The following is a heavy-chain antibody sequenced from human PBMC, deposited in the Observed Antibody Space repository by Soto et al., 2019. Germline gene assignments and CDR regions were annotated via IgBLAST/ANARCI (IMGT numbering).Heavy chain of an antibody. D-gene: IGHD2-2*01. J-gene: IGHJ6*02. Sequence: GESLKISCKGSGYSFTSYWIGWVRQMPGKGLEWMGIIYPGDSDTRYSPSFQGQVTISADKSISTAYLQWSSLKASDTAMYYCARHWGSAWDIVLVPAAMRDYYYGMDVWGQGTTVTVSS. CDR3: ARHWGSAWDIVLVPAAMRDYYYGMDV. CDR1: GYSFTSYW. CDR2: IYPGDSDT. V-gene: IGHV5-51*01.